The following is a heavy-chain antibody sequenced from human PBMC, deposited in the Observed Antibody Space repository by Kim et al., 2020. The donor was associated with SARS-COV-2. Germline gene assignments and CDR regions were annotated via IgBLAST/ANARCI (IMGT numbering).Heavy chain of an antibody. V-gene: IGHV3-30*18. Sequence: GGSLRLSCAASGFTFSSYGMHWVRQAPGKGLEWVAVISYDGSNKYYADSVKGRFTISRDNSKNTLYLQMNSLRAEDTAVYYCAKSGWLQLYNVFDYWGQGTLVTVSS. D-gene: IGHD5-12*01. J-gene: IGHJ4*02. CDR2: ISYDGSNK. CDR3: AKSGWLQLYNVFDY. CDR1: GFTFSSYG.